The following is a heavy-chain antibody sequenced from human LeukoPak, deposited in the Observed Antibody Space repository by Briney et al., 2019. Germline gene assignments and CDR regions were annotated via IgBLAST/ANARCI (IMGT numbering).Heavy chain of an antibody. Sequence: AGGSLRPSCVASGFTFSNYAMSWVRQAPGKGLEWVSAITGSGTNRYYADSLKGRFTTSRDNSKNTVFLQMNSLRHGDTAIYYCVIWGDYDVLTGYYVPDYWGQGTLVTVAS. J-gene: IGHJ4*02. CDR2: ITGSGTNR. CDR3: VIWGDYDVLTGYYVPDY. CDR1: GFTFSNYA. D-gene: IGHD3-9*01. V-gene: IGHV3-23*01.